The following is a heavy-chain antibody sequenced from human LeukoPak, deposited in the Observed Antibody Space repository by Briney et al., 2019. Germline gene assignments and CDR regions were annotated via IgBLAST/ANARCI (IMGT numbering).Heavy chain of an antibody. CDR2: ISGSGSST. CDR1: GFTFITYA. Sequence: GGSLILSCAASGFTFITYAMTWVRQAPGKGLEWVAGISGSGSSTFYADSVKGRFTISRDNSKNTVDLHTKSLRAEDTAEYYCAKDRFYGSGTANWYYGMDVWGQGTTVTVSS. D-gene: IGHD3-10*01. J-gene: IGHJ6*02. CDR3: AKDRFYGSGTANWYYGMDV. V-gene: IGHV3-23*01.